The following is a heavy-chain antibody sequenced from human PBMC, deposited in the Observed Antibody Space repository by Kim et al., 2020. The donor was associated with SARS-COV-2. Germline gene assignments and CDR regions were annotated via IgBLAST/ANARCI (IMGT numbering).Heavy chain of an antibody. CDR1: GFTFSSYW. D-gene: IGHD3-10*01. Sequence: GGSLRLSCAASGFTFSSYWMHWVRQAPGKGLVWVSRINSDGSSTSYADSVKGRFTISRDNAKNTLYLQMNSLRAEDTAVYYCARGEGSGSYMRRPGDYWGQGTLVTVSS. J-gene: IGHJ4*02. CDR3: ARGEGSGSYMRRPGDY. V-gene: IGHV3-74*01. CDR2: INSDGSST.